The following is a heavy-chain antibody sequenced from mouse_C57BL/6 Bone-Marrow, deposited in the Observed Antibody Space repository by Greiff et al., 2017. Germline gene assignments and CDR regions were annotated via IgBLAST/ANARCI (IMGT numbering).Heavy chain of an antibody. J-gene: IGHJ2*01. CDR1: GYTFTSYW. V-gene: IGHV1-69*01. CDR2: IDPSDSYT. Sequence: QVQLQQPGAELVMPGASVKLSCKASGYTFTSYWMHWVKQRPGQGLEWIGEIDPSDSYTNYNQKFKGKSTLTVDKSSSTAYMQRSSLTSEDSAVYYCAREGLYDYPDYWGQGTTLTVSS. D-gene: IGHD2-4*01. CDR3: AREGLYDYPDY.